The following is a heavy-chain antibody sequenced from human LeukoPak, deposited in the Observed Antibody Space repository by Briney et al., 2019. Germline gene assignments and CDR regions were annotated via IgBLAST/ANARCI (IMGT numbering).Heavy chain of an antibody. CDR2: IYTSGST. V-gene: IGHV4-61*02. J-gene: IGHJ3*02. Sequence: KTSETLSLTCTVSGGSISSGSYYWSWIRQPAGKGLEWIGRIYTSGSTNYNPSLKSRVTISVDTSKNQFSLKLSSVTAADTAVYYCARDLDRRCQPVNDAFDIWGQGTMVTVSS. CDR1: GGSISSGSYY. CDR3: ARDLDRRCQPVNDAFDI. D-gene: IGHD2-2*01.